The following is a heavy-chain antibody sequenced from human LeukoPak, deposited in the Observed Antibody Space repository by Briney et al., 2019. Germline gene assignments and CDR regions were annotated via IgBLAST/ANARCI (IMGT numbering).Heavy chain of an antibody. CDR2: ISGSGGST. V-gene: IGHV3-23*01. CDR3: ASYRGWPTYYFDY. J-gene: IGHJ4*02. D-gene: IGHD6-19*01. CDR1: XXXXXXYX. Sequence: GGSLRXSXXXXXXXXXXYXMSWVRQAPGKGLEWVSAISGSGGSTYYADSVKGRFTISRDNSKNTLYLQMNSLRAEDTAVYYCASYRGWPTYYFDYWGQGTLVTVSS.